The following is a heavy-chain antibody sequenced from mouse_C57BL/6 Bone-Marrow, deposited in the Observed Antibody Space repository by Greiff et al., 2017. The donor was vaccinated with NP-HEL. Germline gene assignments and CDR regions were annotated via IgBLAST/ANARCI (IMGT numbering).Heavy chain of an antibody. Sequence: QVQLQQSGAELARPGASVKLSCKASGYTFTSYGISWVKQRTGQGLEWIGEIYPRSGNTYYNEKFKGKATLTADKSSSTAYMELRSLTSEDSAVYFCARGGDYYGSSYVYYAMDYWGQGTSVTVSS. CDR2: IYPRSGNT. V-gene: IGHV1-81*01. CDR3: ARGGDYYGSSYVYYAMDY. J-gene: IGHJ4*01. CDR1: GYTFTSYG. D-gene: IGHD1-1*01.